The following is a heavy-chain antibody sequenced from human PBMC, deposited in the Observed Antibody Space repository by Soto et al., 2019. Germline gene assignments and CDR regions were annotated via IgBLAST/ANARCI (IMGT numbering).Heavy chain of an antibody. CDR3: AWIQLDTIMALDY. D-gene: IGHD1-1*01. CDR2: VWSDGNNK. J-gene: IGHJ4*02. CDR1: GFTFNTYG. V-gene: IGHV3-33*01. Sequence: QVQLVESGGGVVQPGRSLRLSCAASGFTFNTYGFHWVRQAPGKGLEWVAVVWSDGNNKYYADSVKGRFTISRDSSKNTLYLQMNNLRVEDTAVYYCAWIQLDTIMALDYWGQGTLVTVSS.